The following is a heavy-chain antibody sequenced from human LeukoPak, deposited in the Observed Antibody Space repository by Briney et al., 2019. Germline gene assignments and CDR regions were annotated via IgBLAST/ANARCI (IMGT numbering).Heavy chain of an antibody. CDR2: INHSGST. Sequence: PSETLSLTCAVYGGSFSGYYWSWIRQPPGKGLEWIGEINHSGSTNYNPSHKSRVTISVDTSKNQFSLKLSSVTAADTAVYYCARHGWHAWYFDLWGRGTLVTVSS. CDR1: GGSFSGYY. D-gene: IGHD6-19*01. V-gene: IGHV4-34*01. CDR3: ARHGWHAWYFDL. J-gene: IGHJ2*01.